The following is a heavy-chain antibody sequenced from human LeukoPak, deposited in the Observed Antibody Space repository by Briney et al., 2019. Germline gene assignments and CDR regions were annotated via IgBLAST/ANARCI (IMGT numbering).Heavy chain of an antibody. CDR1: GFTFSSYW. V-gene: IGHV3-74*01. Sequence: PGGSLRPSCAASGFTFSSYWMHWVRQAPGKGLVWVSRINSDGSSTSYADSVKGRFTISRDNAKNTLYLQMNSLRAEDTAVYYCAKSGSSGYYLGYYYMDVWGKGTTVTVSS. D-gene: IGHD3-22*01. CDR3: AKSGSSGYYLGYYYMDV. CDR2: INSDGSST. J-gene: IGHJ6*03.